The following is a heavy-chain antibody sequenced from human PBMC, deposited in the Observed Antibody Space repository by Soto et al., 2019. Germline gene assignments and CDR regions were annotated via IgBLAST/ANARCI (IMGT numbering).Heavy chain of an antibody. V-gene: IGHV4-30-2*01. J-gene: IGHJ6*02. CDR2: IYHSGST. CDR3: ARGEKGYDFWSGYYTDYYYGMDV. Sequence: PSETLSLTCAVSGGSISSGGYSWSWIRQPPGKGLEWIGYIYHSGSTYYNPSLKSRVTISVDRSKNQFSLKLSSVTAADTAVYYCARGEKGYDFWSGYYTDYYYGMDVWGQGTTVTVSS. CDR1: GGSISSGGYS. D-gene: IGHD3-3*01.